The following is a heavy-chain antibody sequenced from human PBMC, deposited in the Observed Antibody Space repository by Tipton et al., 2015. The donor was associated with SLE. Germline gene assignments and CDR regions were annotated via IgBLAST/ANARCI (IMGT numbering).Heavy chain of an antibody. J-gene: IGHJ6*02. CDR3: ATIVGDYESGDFGMDV. CDR2: IYTSGST. D-gene: IGHD4-17*01. Sequence: TLSLTCTVSGGSISSGSYYWSWIRQPAGRGLEWIGRIYTSGSTNYNPSLKSRVTISVDTSKNQFSLKLSSVTAADTAVYYCATIVGDYESGDFGMDVWGHGTTVAVSS. V-gene: IGHV4-61*02. CDR1: GGSISSGSYY.